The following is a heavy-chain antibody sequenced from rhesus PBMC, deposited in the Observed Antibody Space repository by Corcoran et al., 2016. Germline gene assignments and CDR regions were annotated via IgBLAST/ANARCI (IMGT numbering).Heavy chain of an antibody. J-gene: IGHJ4*01. D-gene: IGHD5-36*02. CDR3: ARRLATVTLSYFDY. CDR1: GGSISSSNW. V-gene: IGHV4S7*01. Sequence: QVQLQESGPGLVKPSETLSLTCAVSGGSISSSNWWSWIRQSPGKGVEWIGYIYGGRGSTRYNPSLKRRVTISTDTSKNQFSLKLSSVTAADTAVYYCARRLATVTLSYFDYWGQGVLVTVSS. CDR2: IYGGRGST.